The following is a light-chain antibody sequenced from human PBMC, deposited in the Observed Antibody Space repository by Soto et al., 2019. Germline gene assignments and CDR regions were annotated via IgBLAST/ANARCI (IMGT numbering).Light chain of an antibody. J-gene: IGKJ1*01. CDR1: QSVSSSY. CDR2: GAS. CDR3: QQYGSSPRT. Sequence: EIVLTQSPGTLSLSPGERATLSCRASQSVSSSYLAWYQQKPGQAPRLLIYGASSSATGIPDRFSGSGSGTDFTLTISRLEPEDFAVYYCQQYGSSPRTLGQGTKVDIK. V-gene: IGKV3-20*01.